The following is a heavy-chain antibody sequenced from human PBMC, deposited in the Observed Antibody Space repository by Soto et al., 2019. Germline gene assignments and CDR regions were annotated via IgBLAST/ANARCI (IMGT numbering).Heavy chain of an antibody. CDR2: ISAYNGNT. D-gene: IGHD6-19*01. CDR3: ARIGSSGWSPYYYYYYGMDV. J-gene: IGHJ6*02. V-gene: IGHV1-18*01. Sequence: ASVKVSCKASGYTFTSYGISWVRQAPGQGLEWMGWISAYNGNTNYAQKLQGRVTMTTDTSTSTAYMELGSLRSDDTAVYYCARIGSSGWSPYYYYYYGMDVWGQGTTVTVSS. CDR1: GYTFTSYG.